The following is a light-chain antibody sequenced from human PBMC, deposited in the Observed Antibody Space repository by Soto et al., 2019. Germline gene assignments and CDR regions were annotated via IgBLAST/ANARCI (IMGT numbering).Light chain of an antibody. Sequence: QSALTQPASVSGSPGQSITISCTGTSGDVGGYDYVSWYQQHPGKAPKLMIYDISNRPSGVSDRFSGSKSANTASLTISGLQAEDEADYYCSSFTASNTEVFGGGTKVTVL. V-gene: IGLV2-14*01. CDR3: SSFTASNTEV. J-gene: IGLJ2*01. CDR1: SGDVGGYDY. CDR2: DIS.